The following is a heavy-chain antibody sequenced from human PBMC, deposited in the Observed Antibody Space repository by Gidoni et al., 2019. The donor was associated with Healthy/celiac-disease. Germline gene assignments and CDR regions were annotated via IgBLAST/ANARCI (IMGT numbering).Heavy chain of an antibody. Sequence: QVQLVESGGGLVKPGVSLRLSCAASGFPFSDYYMSWVRQGTGQGLEWVSCISSSGSTIYYADAVKGRFTISRNNAKNSLYLQMNSLRAEDTAVYYCARAPRSYYGMDVWGQGTTVTVSS. CDR1: GFPFSDYY. CDR3: ARAPRSYYGMDV. J-gene: IGHJ6*02. V-gene: IGHV3-11*01. CDR2: ISSSGSTI.